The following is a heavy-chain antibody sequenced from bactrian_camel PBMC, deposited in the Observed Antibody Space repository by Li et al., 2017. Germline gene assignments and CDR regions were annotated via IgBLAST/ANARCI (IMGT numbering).Heavy chain of an antibody. J-gene: IGHJ6*01. CDR3: AGDGVDSDYDCSDFRA. CDR1: DAIRPNYC. Sequence: HVQLVESGGASVQPGGSLKLSCVGSDAIRPNYCMAWFRQAPGKEREGVAHINTAGHNTYYGDSLEDRYTISHDTDTNTVYLQMTNLKPEDTAMYYCAGDGVDSDYDCSDFRALGQGTQV. V-gene: IGHV3S1*01. CDR2: INTAGHNT. D-gene: IGHD4*01.